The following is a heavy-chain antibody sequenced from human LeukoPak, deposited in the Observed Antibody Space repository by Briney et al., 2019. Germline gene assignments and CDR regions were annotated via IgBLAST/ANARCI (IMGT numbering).Heavy chain of an antibody. J-gene: IGHJ4*02. Sequence: SETLSLTCTVSGGSISSYYWSWIRQSPGKGLEWIGYIYYSGSTYYNPSLKSRVTISVDTSKNQFPLKLSSVTAADTAVYYCARAGQHWSGYADYWGQGTLVTVSS. CDR2: IYYSGST. CDR3: ARAGQHWSGYADY. D-gene: IGHD3-3*01. V-gene: IGHV4-59*06. CDR1: GGSISSYY.